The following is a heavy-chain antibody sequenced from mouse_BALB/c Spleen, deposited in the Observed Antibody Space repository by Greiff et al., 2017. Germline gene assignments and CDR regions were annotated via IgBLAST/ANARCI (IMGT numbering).Heavy chain of an antibody. V-gene: IGHV1S127*01. CDR1: GYTFTSYW. Sequence: VKLLESGPELVRPGASVKMSCKASGYTFTSYWMHWVKQRPGQGLEWIGMIDPSNSETRLNQKFKDKATLNVDKSSNTAYMQLSSLTSEDSAVYYCARGSAHYYGYQSYFDYWGQGTTLTVSS. J-gene: IGHJ2*01. CDR2: IDPSNSET. CDR3: ARGSAHYYGYQSYFDY. D-gene: IGHD1-2*01.